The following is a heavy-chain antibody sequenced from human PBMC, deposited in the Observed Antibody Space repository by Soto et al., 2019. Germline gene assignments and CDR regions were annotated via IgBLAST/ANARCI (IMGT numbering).Heavy chain of an antibody. J-gene: IGHJ6*02. CDR2: IYYTGNT. CDR1: GGSISSGGYY. CDR3: ARAAYGSGSYYAPYYYYAMDV. D-gene: IGHD3-10*01. Sequence: SETLSLTCTVSGGSISSGGYYWSWIRQHPGKGLEWIGYIYYTGNTNYNPSLKSRVTMSVDTSKNQVSLKLSAVTAADTAVYFCARAAYGSGSYYAPYYYYAMDVWGQGTTVTVSS. V-gene: IGHV4-61*08.